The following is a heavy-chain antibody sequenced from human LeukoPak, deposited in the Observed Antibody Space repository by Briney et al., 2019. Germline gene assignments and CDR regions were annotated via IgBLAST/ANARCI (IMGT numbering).Heavy chain of an antibody. D-gene: IGHD6-19*01. CDR3: AKDMVAGENYYYYYMDV. Sequence: GGSLRLSCAASGFTFSSYAMSWVRQAPGKGLEWVSLISWDGGSTYYADSVKGRFTISRDNSKNSLYLQMSSLRTEDTALYYCAKDMVAGENYYYYYMDVWGKGTTVTVSS. CDR1: GFTFSSYA. J-gene: IGHJ6*03. CDR2: ISWDGGST. V-gene: IGHV3-43*01.